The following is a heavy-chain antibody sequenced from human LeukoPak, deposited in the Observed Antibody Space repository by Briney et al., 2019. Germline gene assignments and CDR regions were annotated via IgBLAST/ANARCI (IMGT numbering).Heavy chain of an antibody. J-gene: IGHJ5*02. V-gene: IGHV1-2*02. CDR1: GYTFTAYY. D-gene: IGHD1-26*01. Sequence: ASVKVSCKASGYTFTAYYIHWVRQAPGQGLEWMGWIDPNSGGTNFAQKFQGRVTMTTDTSTATAYMELRSLRSDNTAVYYCARGGNYFRFDPWGQGTLVTVSS. CDR2: IDPNSGGT. CDR3: ARGGNYFRFDP.